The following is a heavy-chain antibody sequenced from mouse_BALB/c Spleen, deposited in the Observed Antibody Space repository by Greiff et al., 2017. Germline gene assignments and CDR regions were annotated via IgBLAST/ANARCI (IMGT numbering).Heavy chain of an antibody. D-gene: IGHD1-2*01. V-gene: IGHV1S81*02. CDR1: GYTFTSYW. CDR2: INPSNGRT. J-gene: IGHJ2*01. CDR3: ARRIAGYYGVFDY. Sequence: QVQLQQSGAELVKPGASVKLSCKASGYTFTSYWMHWVKQRPGQGLECIGEINPSNGRTNYNEKFKSKATLTVDKSSSTAYMQLSSLTSEDSAVYYCARRIAGYYGVFDYWGQGTTLTVSS.